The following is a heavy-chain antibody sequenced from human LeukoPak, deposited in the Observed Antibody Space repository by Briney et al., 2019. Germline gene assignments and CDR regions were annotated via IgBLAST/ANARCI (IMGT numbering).Heavy chain of an antibody. D-gene: IGHD3-16*01. CDR2: ISSNGGST. V-gene: IGHV3-64*01. CDR3: ARIGVPEFTFDY. CDR1: GFTFSSYA. J-gene: IGHJ4*02. Sequence: PGGSLRLSCAASGFTFSSYAMHWVRQAPGKGLEYVSAISSNGGSTYYANSVKGRFTISRDNSKNTLYLQMGSLRAEDMAVYYCARIGVPEFTFDYWGQGTLVTVSS.